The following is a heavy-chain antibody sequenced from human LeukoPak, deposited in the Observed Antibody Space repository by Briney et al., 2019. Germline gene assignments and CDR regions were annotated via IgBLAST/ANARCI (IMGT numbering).Heavy chain of an antibody. V-gene: IGHV4-59*01. CDR3: ARGSFGVVTFIDY. D-gene: IGHD3-3*01. J-gene: IGHJ4*02. CDR2: IYYSGST. Sequence: SETLSLTCTVSGGSISSYYWGWIRQPPGKGLEWIGYIYYSGSTNYNPSLKSRVTISVDTSKNQFSLKLGSVTAADTAVYYCARGSFGVVTFIDYWGQGTLVTVSS. CDR1: GGSISSYY.